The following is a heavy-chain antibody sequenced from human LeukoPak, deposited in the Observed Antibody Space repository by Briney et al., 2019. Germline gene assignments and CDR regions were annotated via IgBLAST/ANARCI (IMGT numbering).Heavy chain of an antibody. V-gene: IGHV1-18*01. CDR3: AREPVTYSSPYYYYYMDV. CDR2: ISAYNGNT. CDR1: GYTFTSYG. D-gene: IGHD6-13*01. J-gene: IGHJ6*03. Sequence: ASVTVSFKASGYTFTSYGISWVRQAPGQGLEWVGWISAYNGNTNYAQKLQGRVTMTTDTSTSTAYMELRSLRSDDTAVYYCAREPVTYSSPYYYYYMDVWGKGTTVTVSS.